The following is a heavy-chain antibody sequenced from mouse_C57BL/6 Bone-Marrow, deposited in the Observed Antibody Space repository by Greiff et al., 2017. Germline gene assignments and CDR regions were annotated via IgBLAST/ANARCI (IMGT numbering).Heavy chain of an antibody. Sequence: EVQLVESGGDLVKPGGSLKLSCAASGFTFSSSGLSCVRQTPDKRLAWVATISSGGSYTYYPASVKGRFTISSDNAKNTLYLQMSMLTSEDTAMYYCASPYYGSSYGYFDVWGTGTTVTVSS. CDR3: ASPYYGSSYGYFDV. CDR2: ISSGGSYT. J-gene: IGHJ1*03. CDR1: GFTFSSSG. D-gene: IGHD1-1*01. V-gene: IGHV5-6*01.